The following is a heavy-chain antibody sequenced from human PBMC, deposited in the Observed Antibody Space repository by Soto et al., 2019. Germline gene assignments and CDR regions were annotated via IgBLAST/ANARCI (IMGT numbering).Heavy chain of an antibody. J-gene: IGHJ6*02. V-gene: IGHV3-23*01. CDR3: AKDSPLTGTTRYYGMDV. CDR2: ISGSGGST. D-gene: IGHD1-7*01. CDR1: GFTFSSYA. Sequence: GGSLRLSCAASGFTFSSYAMSWVRQAPGKGLEWVSAISGSGGSTYYADSVKGRFTISRDNSKNTLYLQMNSLRAEDTAVYYCAKDSPLTGTTRYYGMDVWGQGTTVTVSS.